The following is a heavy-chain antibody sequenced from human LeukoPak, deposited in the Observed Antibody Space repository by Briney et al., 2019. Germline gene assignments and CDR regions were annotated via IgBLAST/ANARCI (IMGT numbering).Heavy chain of an antibody. CDR1: GFTFSSYG. D-gene: IGHD6-19*01. CDR3: AKGLISSGWCMDV. CDR2: ISYDGSNK. Sequence: GGSLRLSCAASGFTFSSYGMHWVRQAPGKGLEWVAVISYDGSNKYYADSVKGRFTISRDNSKNTLYLQMNSLRAEDTALYYCAKGLISSGWCMDVWGQGTTVTVSS. V-gene: IGHV3-30*18. J-gene: IGHJ6*02.